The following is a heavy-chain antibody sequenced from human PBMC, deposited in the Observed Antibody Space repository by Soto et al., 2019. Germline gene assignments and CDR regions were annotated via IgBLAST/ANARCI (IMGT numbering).Heavy chain of an antibody. CDR2: INPDGSVG. CDR3: SGWVGHDYHY. CDR1: GFTFSTYW. V-gene: IGHV3-7*03. D-gene: IGHD1-26*01. Sequence: EVQLLGSGGGLVQPGGSLRLSCVASGFTFSTYWMNWVRQAPGMGLEWVANINPDGSVGTYVDSVKGRFTTSRDNAKNSRYLQMIRLRADDTAVYFCSGWVGHDYHYWGQGILVTVSS. J-gene: IGHJ4*02.